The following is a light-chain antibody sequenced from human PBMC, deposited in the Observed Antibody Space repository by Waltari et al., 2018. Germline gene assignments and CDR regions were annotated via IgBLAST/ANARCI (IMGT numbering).Light chain of an antibody. V-gene: IGKV1-39*01. CDR3: QQSDTTPFT. CDR2: PAS. Sequence: DIQMTQTPSSLSASVGDRDTITCRSSQSITSYLNWYQQKPGQAPKFLIYPASSLQSGVPSRFSGSGSGTDFTLTISSLQPEDFATYYCQQSDTTPFTFGQGTRLEIK. CDR1: QSITSY. J-gene: IGKJ5*01.